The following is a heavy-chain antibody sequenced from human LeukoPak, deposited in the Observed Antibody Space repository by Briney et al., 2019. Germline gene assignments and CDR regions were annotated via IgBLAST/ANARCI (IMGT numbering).Heavy chain of an antibody. J-gene: IGHJ4*02. D-gene: IGHD3-10*01. V-gene: IGHV4-38-2*01. Sequence: SETLSLTCGVSGYSISRGYYWAWIRQPPGKGLEWTGTIYHTGSTYYNPSLESRVTISVDTSKNEFSLNLNSVTAADTAVYYCARAGWIITSGIDYWGQGALVTVSS. CDR2: IYHTGST. CDR3: ARAGWIITSGIDY. CDR1: GYSISRGYY.